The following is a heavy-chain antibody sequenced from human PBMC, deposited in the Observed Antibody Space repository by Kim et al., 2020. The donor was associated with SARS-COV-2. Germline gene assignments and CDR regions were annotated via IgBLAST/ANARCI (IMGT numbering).Heavy chain of an antibody. J-gene: IGHJ5*02. CDR1: GGSISSSSYY. Sequence: SETLSLTCTVSGGSISSSSYYWGWIRQPPGKGLEWIGSIYYSGSTYYNPSLKSRVTISVDTSKNQFSLKLSSVTAADTAVYYCARAAAWGTSRYNWFDPWGQGTLVTVSS. D-gene: IGHD6-13*01. CDR3: ARAAAWGTSRYNWFDP. V-gene: IGHV4-39*01. CDR2: IYYSGST.